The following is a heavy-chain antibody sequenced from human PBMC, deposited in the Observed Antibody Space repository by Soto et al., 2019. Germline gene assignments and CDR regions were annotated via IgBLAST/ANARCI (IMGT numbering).Heavy chain of an antibody. Sequence: EVQLVESGGGLVQPGGSLRLSCAASGFTLSSYWMGWVRQAPGKGLEWVANIKQDGRERYYVDSVKGRFTISRDNAKNSLYLQMNSLRAEDTAVYYCARDGAGFDYWGQGILVTVSS. V-gene: IGHV3-7*03. CDR1: GFTLSSYW. J-gene: IGHJ4*02. CDR3: ARDGAGFDY. CDR2: IKQDGRER. D-gene: IGHD3-10*01.